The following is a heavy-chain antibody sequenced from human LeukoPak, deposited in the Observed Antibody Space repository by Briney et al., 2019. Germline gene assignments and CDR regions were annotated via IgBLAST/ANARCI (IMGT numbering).Heavy chain of an antibody. Sequence: ASVKVSCKASGYTFTGYYMHWVRQAPGQGLEWMGRINPNSGGTNYAQKFQGRDTMTRDTSISTAYMELSRLRSDDTAVYYCARDPRGSDNFDYWGQGTLVTVSS. CDR2: INPNSGGT. D-gene: IGHD3-16*01. CDR3: ARDPRGSDNFDY. V-gene: IGHV1-2*06. CDR1: GYTFTGYY. J-gene: IGHJ4*02.